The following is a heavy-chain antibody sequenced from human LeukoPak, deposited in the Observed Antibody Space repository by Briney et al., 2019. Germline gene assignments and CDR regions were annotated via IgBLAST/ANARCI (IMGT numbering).Heavy chain of an antibody. CDR3: ARDPPSYCGGDCYGY. D-gene: IGHD2-21*01. V-gene: IGHV3-53*01. CDR1: GFTVSSNY. J-gene: IGHJ4*02. Sequence: GGSLGLSCAASGFTVSSNYMSWVRQAPGKGLEWVSVIYSGGSTYYADSVKGRFTISRDNSKNTLYLQMNSLRAEDTAVYYCARDPPSYCGGDCYGYWGQGTLVTVSS. CDR2: IYSGGST.